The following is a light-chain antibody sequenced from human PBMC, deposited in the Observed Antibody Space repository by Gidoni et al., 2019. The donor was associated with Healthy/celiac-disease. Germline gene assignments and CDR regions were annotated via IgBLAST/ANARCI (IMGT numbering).Light chain of an antibody. CDR1: QSVLYSSNNKNY. V-gene: IGKV4-1*01. CDR2: WAS. Sequence: DIVMTQSPDSLAVSLGERATINCKSSQSVLYSSNNKNYLAWYQQKPGQPPKLLIYWASTRESGVPDRFSGSVSGTDFTLTISSLQAEDVAVYYCQQYYSTPPLTFGQGTRLEIK. J-gene: IGKJ5*01. CDR3: QQYYSTPPLT.